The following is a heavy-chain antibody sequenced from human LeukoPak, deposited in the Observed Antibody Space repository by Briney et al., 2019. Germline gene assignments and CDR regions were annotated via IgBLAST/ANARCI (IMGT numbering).Heavy chain of an antibody. D-gene: IGHD2-2*01. V-gene: IGHV4-39*01. CDR1: GGSISSSSYY. CDR2: IYYSGST. J-gene: IGHJ3*02. Sequence: PSETLSLTCTVSGGSISSSSYYWGWIRQPPGKGLEWIGSIYYSGSTYYNPSLKSRVTISVDTSKNQFSLKLSSVTAADTAVYYCARRPRYCSSTSCYRSAFDIWGQGTMVTVSS. CDR3: ARRPRYCSSTSCYRSAFDI.